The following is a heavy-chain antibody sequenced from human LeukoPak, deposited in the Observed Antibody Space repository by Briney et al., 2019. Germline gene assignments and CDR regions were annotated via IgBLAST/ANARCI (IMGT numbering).Heavy chain of an antibody. J-gene: IGHJ4*02. D-gene: IGHD6-19*01. V-gene: IGHV3-9*01. Sequence: GGSLRLSCAASGFTFDDYAMHWVRQAPGKGLEWVSGISWNSGSIGYADSVMGRFTISRDNAKNSLYLQMNSLRAEDTALYYCAKDGGIAVAGSPFDYWGQGTLVTVSS. CDR2: ISWNSGSI. CDR3: AKDGGIAVAGSPFDY. CDR1: GFTFDDYA.